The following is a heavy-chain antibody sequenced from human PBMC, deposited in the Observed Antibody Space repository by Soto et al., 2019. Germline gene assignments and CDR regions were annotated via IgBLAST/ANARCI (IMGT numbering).Heavy chain of an antibody. Sequence: GESLKISCKGSGYSFTSYWISWVRQMPGKGLEWMGRIDPSGSYTNYSPSFKGHVTISADKSISTAYLQWSSLKASDTAMYYCARFSPQWHAFDIWGQGTMVTVSS. D-gene: IGHD6-19*01. CDR1: GYSFTSYW. V-gene: IGHV5-10-1*01. CDR3: ARFSPQWHAFDI. J-gene: IGHJ3*02. CDR2: IDPSGSYT.